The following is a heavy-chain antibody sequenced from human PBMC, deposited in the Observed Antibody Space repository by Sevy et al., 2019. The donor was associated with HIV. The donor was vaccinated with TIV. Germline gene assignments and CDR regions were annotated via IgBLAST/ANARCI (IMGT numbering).Heavy chain of an antibody. Sequence: GGSLRLSCVASGFTFSSYGMHWVRQAPGKGLEWVAFIRYDGNDKYYADSVKGRFAISRDNSKDTLYLQVNSLRTEDTAVYYCAKNAVGASALYYFDYWGQGALVTVSS. CDR1: GFTFSSYG. CDR3: AKNAVGASALYYFDY. J-gene: IGHJ4*02. V-gene: IGHV3-30*02. D-gene: IGHD1-26*01. CDR2: IRYDGNDK.